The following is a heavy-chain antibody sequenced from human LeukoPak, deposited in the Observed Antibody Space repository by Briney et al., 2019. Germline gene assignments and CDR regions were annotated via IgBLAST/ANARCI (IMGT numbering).Heavy chain of an antibody. CDR3: ARDSSRRPQIYDIATSFSTDS. Sequence: GGSLRLSCAASGFTFSSYWMSWVRQAPGKGLEWVANIKQDGSEKYYVDSVKGRFTISRDNAKNSLYLQMNSLRAEDTAVYYCARDSSRRPQIYDIATSFSTDSWGQGTLVTVSS. J-gene: IGHJ4*02. D-gene: IGHD3-9*01. V-gene: IGHV3-7*03. CDR2: IKQDGSEK. CDR1: GFTFSSYW.